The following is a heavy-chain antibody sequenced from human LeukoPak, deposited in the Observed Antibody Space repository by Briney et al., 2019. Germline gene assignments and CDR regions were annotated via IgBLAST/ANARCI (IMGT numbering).Heavy chain of an antibody. Sequence: GRSLRLSCAASGFDFSDHGMHWVRQAPGKGLEWVAVISRHGSTKIYAASVKGRFTISRDNSKNTMYLQMDSLRPEDTAVYFCAKEYSSGWSYWYFDLWGRGTLVTVSS. D-gene: IGHD6-19*01. V-gene: IGHV3-30*18. CDR1: GFDFSDHG. CDR2: ISRHGSTK. J-gene: IGHJ2*01. CDR3: AKEYSSGWSYWYFDL.